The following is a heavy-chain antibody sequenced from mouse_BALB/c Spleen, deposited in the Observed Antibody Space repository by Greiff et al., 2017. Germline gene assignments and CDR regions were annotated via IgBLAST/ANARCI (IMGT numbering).Heavy chain of an antibody. V-gene: IGHV5-6-5*01. CDR2: ISSGGST. CDR3: ARAAATWYFDV. CDR1: GFTFSSYA. D-gene: IGHD1-2*01. Sequence: EVKLVESGGGLVKPGGSLKLSCAASGFTFSSYAMSWVRQTPEKRLEWVASISSGGSTYYPDSVKGRFTISRDNARNILYLQMSSLRSEDTAMYYCARAAATWYFDVGGAGTTVTVSS. J-gene: IGHJ1*01.